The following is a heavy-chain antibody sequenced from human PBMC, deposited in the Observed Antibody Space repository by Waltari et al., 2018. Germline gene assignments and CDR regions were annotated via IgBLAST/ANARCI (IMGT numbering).Heavy chain of an antibody. CDR1: GFTFSSYE. CDR3: AREGNYNYFDY. V-gene: IGHV3-48*03. Sequence: EVQLVESGGGLVQPGGSLRLSCAASGFTFSSYEMNWVRQAPGKGLEWVSYFSSSGSTIYYADSVKGRFTISRDNAKNSLYLQMNSLRAEDTAVYYCAREGNYNYFDYWGQGTLVTVSS. D-gene: IGHD1-7*01. CDR2: FSSSGSTI. J-gene: IGHJ4*02.